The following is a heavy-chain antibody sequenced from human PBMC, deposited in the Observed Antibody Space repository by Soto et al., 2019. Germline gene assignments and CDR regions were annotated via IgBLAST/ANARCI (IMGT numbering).Heavy chain of an antibody. CDR2: ISWNSGSI. Sequence: EVQLVESGGGLVQPGRSLRLSCAASGFTFDDYAMHWVRQAPGKGLEWVSGISWNSGSIGYADSVKGRFTISRDNAKNSLYLQMHSLRAEDTALYYCAKDSGYNGPFDYWGQGTLVTVSS. J-gene: IGHJ4*02. D-gene: IGHD5-12*01. V-gene: IGHV3-9*01. CDR3: AKDSGYNGPFDY. CDR1: GFTFDDYA.